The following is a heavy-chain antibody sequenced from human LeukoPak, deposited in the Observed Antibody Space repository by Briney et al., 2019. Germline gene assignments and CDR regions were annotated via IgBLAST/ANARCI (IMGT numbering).Heavy chain of an antibody. D-gene: IGHD1-7*01. Sequence: PSETLSLTCTVSGGSISSYYWSWIRQPPGKGLEWIGRIYTSGSTNYNPSLKSRVTISVDTSKNQFSLKLSSVAAADTAVYYCAGITQTGTTPFDYWGQGTLVTVSS. CDR3: AGITQTGTTPFDY. CDR2: IYTSGST. CDR1: GGSISSYY. J-gene: IGHJ4*02. V-gene: IGHV4-4*08.